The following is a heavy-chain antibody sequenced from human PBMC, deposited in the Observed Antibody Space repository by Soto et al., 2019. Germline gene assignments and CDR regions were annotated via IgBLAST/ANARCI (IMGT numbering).Heavy chain of an antibody. V-gene: IGHV1-69*13. J-gene: IGHJ6*02. CDR3: ARNQLLYSPLYYYGMDV. D-gene: IGHD2-2*02. CDR2: IIPIFGTA. Sequence: SVKVSCKASGGTFSSYAISWVRQAPGQGLEWMGGIIPIFGTANYAQKFQGRVTITADESTSTAYMELSSLRSEDTAVYYCARNQLLYSPLYYYGMDVWGQGTTVTVSS. CDR1: GGTFSSYA.